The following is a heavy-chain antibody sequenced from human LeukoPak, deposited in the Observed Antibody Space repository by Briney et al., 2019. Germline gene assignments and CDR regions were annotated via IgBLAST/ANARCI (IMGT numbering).Heavy chain of an antibody. Sequence: SETLSLTCTVSGGSISSYYWSWIRQPPGKGLEWIGYIYYSGSTNYNPSLKSRVTISVDTSKNKFSLKLSSVTAADTAVYYCARHGSGYDPSYYFDYWGQGTLVTVSS. CDR3: ARHGSGYDPSYYFDY. CDR1: GGSISSYY. CDR2: IYYSGST. V-gene: IGHV4-59*08. J-gene: IGHJ4*02. D-gene: IGHD5-12*01.